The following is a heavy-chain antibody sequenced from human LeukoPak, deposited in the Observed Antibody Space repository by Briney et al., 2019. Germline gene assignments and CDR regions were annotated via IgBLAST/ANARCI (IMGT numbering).Heavy chain of an antibody. Sequence: GGSLRLSCAASGFTVHHYSMHWVRQPPGKGLEWVSLISWDGGITYYVDSVKGRFTISRDNAKNSLYLQMMSLRAEDTAVYYCARSWFGERFDYWGQGTLVTVSS. CDR1: GFTVHHYS. CDR3: ARSWFGERFDY. J-gene: IGHJ4*02. CDR2: ISWDGGIT. V-gene: IGHV3-43*01. D-gene: IGHD3-10*01.